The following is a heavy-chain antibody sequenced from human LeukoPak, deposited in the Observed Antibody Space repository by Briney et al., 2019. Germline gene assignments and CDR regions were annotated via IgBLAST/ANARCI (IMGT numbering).Heavy chain of an antibody. CDR3: ARDHLSGSGWYFHYYGMDV. V-gene: IGHV3-21*01. J-gene: IGHJ6*02. CDR2: ISSSSSYI. D-gene: IGHD6-19*01. Sequence: GGSLRLSCAASGFTFSSYSMNWVRQAPGKGLEWVSSISSSSSYIYYADSVKGRFTISRDNAKNSLYLQMNSLRAEDTAAYYCARDHLSGSGWYFHYYGMDVWGQGTTVTVSS. CDR1: GFTFSSYS.